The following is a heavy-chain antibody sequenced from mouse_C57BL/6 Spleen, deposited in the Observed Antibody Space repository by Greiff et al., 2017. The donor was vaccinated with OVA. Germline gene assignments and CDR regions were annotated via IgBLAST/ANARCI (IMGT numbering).Heavy chain of an antibody. CDR2: IYPRSGNT. CDR1: GYTFTSYG. Sequence: VKLVESGAELARPGASVKLSCKASGYTFTSYGISWVKQRTGQGLEWIGEIYPRSGNTYYNEKFKGKATLTADKSSSTAYMELRSLTSEDSAVYFCARGGSYGGYPYYYAMDYWGQGTSVTVSS. D-gene: IGHD2-3*01. V-gene: IGHV1-81*01. J-gene: IGHJ4*01. CDR3: ARGGSYGGYPYYYAMDY.